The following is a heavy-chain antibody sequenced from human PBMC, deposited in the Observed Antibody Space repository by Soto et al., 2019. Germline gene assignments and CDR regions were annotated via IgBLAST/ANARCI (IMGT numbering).Heavy chain of an antibody. J-gene: IGHJ6*02. Sequence: QVQLQEPGPGLVKPSQTLSLTCTVSGGSISTGCYYCSWIRQHPGKGLEWIGYIYYSGSTYYNPYLKSRVTISVDTSKKQFSLKLSPVTTENTAVYYCARRLDPHYYDSGRGRLTVGMDGWGQGTTVTVSS. D-gene: IGHD3-10*01. CDR3: ARRLDPHYYDSGRGRLTVGMDG. CDR1: GGSISTGCYY. CDR2: IYYSGST. V-gene: IGHV4-31*03.